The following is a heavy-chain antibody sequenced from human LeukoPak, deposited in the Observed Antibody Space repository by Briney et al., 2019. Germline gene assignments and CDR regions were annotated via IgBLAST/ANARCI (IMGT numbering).Heavy chain of an antibody. CDR1: GCSISSYY. CDR2: IYTSGST. D-gene: IGHD6-13*01. V-gene: IGHV4-4*07. J-gene: IGHJ4*02. CDR3: SRGGIAAAGTFDY. Sequence: SETLSLTCTASGCSISSYYWRWIRQPAGKGLEWIGRIYTSGSTNYNPSLKSRVTMSVDTSKNHSSQQQITITAADTAVFYCSRGGIAAAGTFDYWGQGTLVSVSS.